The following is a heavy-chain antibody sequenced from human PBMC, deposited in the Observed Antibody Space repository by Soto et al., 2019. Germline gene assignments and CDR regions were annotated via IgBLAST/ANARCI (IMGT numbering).Heavy chain of an antibody. D-gene: IGHD2-2*02. J-gene: IGHJ4*02. CDR3: ARGPAHECSGTNCYKWVFDY. Sequence: GASVMVSCKASGYTFTGYYMHWVRQAPGQGLEWMGWINPNSGGTNYAQKFQGRVTMSRDTSISTAYMELSRLGSDDTAVYYCARGPAHECSGTNCYKWVFDYWGQGTLVTVSS. CDR1: GYTFTGYY. CDR2: INPNSGGT. V-gene: IGHV1-2*02.